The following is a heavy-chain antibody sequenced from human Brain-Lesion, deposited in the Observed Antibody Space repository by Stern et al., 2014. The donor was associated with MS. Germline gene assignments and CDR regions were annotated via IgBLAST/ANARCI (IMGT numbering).Heavy chain of an antibody. CDR1: GYTFTGYY. CDR2: INPKSGGT. CDR3: ATYYYDSTGYNDF. J-gene: IGHJ4*02. Sequence: VQLEESGAEVKKPGASVKVSCKASGYTFTGYYMHWVRQAPGQGLEWMGWINPKSGGTNYAQKFQGWVTMTRDTSINTACMELSRLRSDDTAVYYCATYYYDSTGYNDFWGQGTLVTVSS. V-gene: IGHV1-2*04. D-gene: IGHD3-22*01.